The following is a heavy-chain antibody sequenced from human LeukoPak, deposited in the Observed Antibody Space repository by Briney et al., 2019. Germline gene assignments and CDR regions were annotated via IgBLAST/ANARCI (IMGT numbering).Heavy chain of an antibody. CDR3: ARNFITKYDY. CDR1: RLTFSSYA. V-gene: IGHV3-30-3*01. D-gene: IGHD3-22*01. J-gene: IGHJ4*02. Sequence: GGSLRLSCAASRLTFSSYAMHWVRQPPGKGLEWVAVIPYDGNNKYYADSVKGRFTISRDNSKNTVYLQMNSLRAEDTAVYYCARNFITKYDYWGQGTLVTVSS. CDR2: IPYDGNNK.